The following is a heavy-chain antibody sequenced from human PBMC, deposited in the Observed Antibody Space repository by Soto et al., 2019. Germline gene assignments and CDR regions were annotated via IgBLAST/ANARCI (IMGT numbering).Heavy chain of an antibody. D-gene: IGHD3-10*01. J-gene: IGHJ5*02. Sequence: SETLSLTCTVSGDSINSRDYYWGWIRQPPGKGLEWIGSMYYTGTTHYHPSLKSRVTISVDTSKNQFFLKLNSVTAAVTAGYCCARHEFWFDPWGQGTLVAVSS. V-gene: IGHV4-39*01. CDR1: GDSINSRDYY. CDR2: MYYTGTT. CDR3: ARHEFWFDP.